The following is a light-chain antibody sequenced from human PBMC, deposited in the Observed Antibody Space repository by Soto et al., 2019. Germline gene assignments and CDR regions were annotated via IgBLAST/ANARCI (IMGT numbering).Light chain of an antibody. CDR3: QQSYSSSRT. CDR1: QSISIH. CDR2: AAS. J-gene: IGKJ2*02. V-gene: IGKV1-39*01. Sequence: DIQMTQSPPSLSASVGDRVPITCRASQSISIHLNWYQQKLGKAPKILIYAASNLQSGVPSRFSGSGSGTDFTLTISSLQPEDCAIYYCQQSYSSSRTFGQGTKLEIK.